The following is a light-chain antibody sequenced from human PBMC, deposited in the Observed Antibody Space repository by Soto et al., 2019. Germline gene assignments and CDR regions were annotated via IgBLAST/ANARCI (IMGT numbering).Light chain of an antibody. V-gene: IGKV1-33*01. CDR3: QQYEKLPPT. Sequence: DIQMTQSPSSLSASIGDRVILTCQASQDIANSLNWYQHKPGKAPKLLIYDASNLERGVPARFSGSGSGTDFSFTISSLQPEDIATYYYQQYEKLPPTFGQGTRLEIK. CDR2: DAS. J-gene: IGKJ5*01. CDR1: QDIANS.